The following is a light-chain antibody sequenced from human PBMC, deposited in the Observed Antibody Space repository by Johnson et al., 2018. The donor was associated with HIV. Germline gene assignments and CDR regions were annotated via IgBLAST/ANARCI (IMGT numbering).Light chain of an antibody. CDR3: GTCDSALSAGV. CDR1: SSNIGNNY. CDR2: ENN. J-gene: IGLJ1*01. Sequence: QSVLTQPPSVSAAPGQKVTISCSGSSSNIGNNYVSWYQQLPGTAPKLLIYENNKRPSGIPDRFSGSKSGTSATLGITGLQTGDEADYYCGTCDSALSAGVFGTGTKFTVL. V-gene: IGLV1-51*02.